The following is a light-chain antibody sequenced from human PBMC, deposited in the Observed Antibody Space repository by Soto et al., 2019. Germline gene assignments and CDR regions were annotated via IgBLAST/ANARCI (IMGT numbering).Light chain of an antibody. Sequence: LTQPASVSGSPGQSITISCTGTSSDVGGYNYVSWYQQHPGKAPKLMIYDVSNRPPGVSNRFSGSKSGNTASLTISGLQAEDEADYYCCSYTSSSTYVFGTGTKVTVL. CDR3: CSYTSSSTYV. V-gene: IGLV2-14*01. CDR1: SSDVGGYNY. J-gene: IGLJ1*01. CDR2: DVS.